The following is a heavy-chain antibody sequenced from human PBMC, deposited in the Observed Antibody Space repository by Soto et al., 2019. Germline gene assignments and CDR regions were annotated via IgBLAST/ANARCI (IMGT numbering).Heavy chain of an antibody. CDR2: IYSDGST. CDR1: GFTVSRNY. CDR3: ARDPYYDSSGYLASNGMDV. J-gene: IGHJ6*02. Sequence: EVQLVESGGGLVQPGGSLRLSCAASGFTVSRNYMSWVRQAPWKGLEWVSVIYSDGSTYYADSVKGRFTISRHNSKNTLYLQMNSLRAEDTAVYYCARDPYYDSSGYLASNGMDVWGQGTTVTVSS. V-gene: IGHV3-53*04. D-gene: IGHD3-22*01.